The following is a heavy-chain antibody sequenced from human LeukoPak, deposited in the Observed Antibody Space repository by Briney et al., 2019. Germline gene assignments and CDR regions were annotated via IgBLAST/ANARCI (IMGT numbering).Heavy chain of an antibody. CDR2: ISGSGGST. CDR3: ASARVQYQLLSPSDY. V-gene: IGHV3-23*01. D-gene: IGHD2-2*01. CDR1: GFTFSSYA. Sequence: GGSLRLSCAASGFTFSSYAMNWVRQAPGKGLEWVSGISGSGGSTYYADSVKGRFTISRDNSKNTPYLQMNSLRAEDTAVYYCASARVQYQLLSPSDYWGRGTLVTVSS. J-gene: IGHJ4*02.